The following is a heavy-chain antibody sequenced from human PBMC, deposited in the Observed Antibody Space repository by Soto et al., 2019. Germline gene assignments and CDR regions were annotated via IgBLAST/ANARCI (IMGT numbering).Heavy chain of an antibody. CDR3: AKGRSYYYYYGVDV. J-gene: IGHJ6*02. CDR2: IIDSGGST. Sequence: EVPLLESGGGLVQPGGSLRLSCAASGFNFSSCDMGWVRQSPGKGLEWVSDIIDSGGSTYYADSVKGRFTISRDNSKSTLYLQTNSLRAEDTALYYCAKGRSYYYYYGVDVWGQGTTVTVSS. V-gene: IGHV3-23*01. CDR1: GFNFSSCD.